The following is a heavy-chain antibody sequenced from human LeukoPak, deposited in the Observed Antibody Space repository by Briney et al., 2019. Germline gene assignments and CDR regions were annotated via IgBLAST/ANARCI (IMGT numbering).Heavy chain of an antibody. J-gene: IGHJ5*02. Sequence: ASVKVSCKASGCTFSSYAINWVRQAPGQGLEWMGGIIPIFGTANYAQKFQGRVTITADESTSTAYMELSSLRSEDTAVYCCAREPHLGYCSSTSCRSGSWFDPWGQGTLVTVSS. CDR2: IIPIFGTA. V-gene: IGHV1-69*13. CDR1: GCTFSSYA. D-gene: IGHD2-2*01. CDR3: AREPHLGYCSSTSCRSGSWFDP.